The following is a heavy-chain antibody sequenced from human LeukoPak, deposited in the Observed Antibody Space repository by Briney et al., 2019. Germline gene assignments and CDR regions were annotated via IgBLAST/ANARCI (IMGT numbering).Heavy chain of an antibody. V-gene: IGHV4-4*07. J-gene: IGHJ5*02. D-gene: IGHD4-11*01. CDR2: IYTSGST. CDR3: AKNTDDYTWFDP. CDR1: GGSISSYY. Sequence: SETLSLTCTVSGGSISSYYWSWIRQPAGKGLEWIGRIYTSGSTNYNPSLKSRATMSVDTSKNQFSLKLSSVTAADTAVYYCAKNTDDYTWFDPWGQGTLVTVSS.